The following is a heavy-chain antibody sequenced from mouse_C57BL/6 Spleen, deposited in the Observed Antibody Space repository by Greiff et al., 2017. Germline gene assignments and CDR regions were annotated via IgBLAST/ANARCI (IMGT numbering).Heavy chain of an antibody. CDR3: ARRAYLDWYFDV. CDR2: ISDGGSYT. V-gene: IGHV5-4*01. CDR1: GFTFSSYA. Sequence: EVQLVESGGGLVKPGGSLKLSCAASGFTFSSYAMSWVRQTPEKRLEWVATISDGGSYTYYPDNVKGRFTISRDNAKNNLYLQMSHLKSEDTAMYYCARRAYLDWYFDVWGTGTTVTVSS. J-gene: IGHJ1*03. D-gene: IGHD3-3*01.